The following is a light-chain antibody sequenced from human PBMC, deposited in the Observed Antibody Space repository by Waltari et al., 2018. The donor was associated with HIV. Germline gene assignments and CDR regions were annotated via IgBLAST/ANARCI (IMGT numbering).Light chain of an antibody. CDR3: HQRSTWPRT. Sequence: EIVLTQSPANLSLSPGERATLSCRASQSVSNYLAWYQQKSGQAPRLLISDASNRATGIPARFSASGSGTDFTLTISSLQPEDFAFYYCHQRSTWPRTFGQGTKVEIK. CDR1: QSVSNY. CDR2: DAS. V-gene: IGKV3-11*01. J-gene: IGKJ1*01.